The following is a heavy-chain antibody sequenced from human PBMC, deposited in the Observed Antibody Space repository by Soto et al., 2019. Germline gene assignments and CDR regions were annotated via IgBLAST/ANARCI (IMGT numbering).Heavy chain of an antibody. J-gene: IGHJ4*02. CDR3: AKDLRLLEGGNRDDY. D-gene: IGHD2-15*01. CDR2: ISGSGGST. V-gene: IGHV3-23*01. CDR1: GFTFSSYA. Sequence: GGSLRLSCAASGFTFSSYAMSWVRQAPGKGLEWVSAISGSGGSTYYADSVKGRFTISRDNSKNTLYLQMNSLRAEDTAVYYFAKDLRLLEGGNRDDYWGQGTLVTVSS.